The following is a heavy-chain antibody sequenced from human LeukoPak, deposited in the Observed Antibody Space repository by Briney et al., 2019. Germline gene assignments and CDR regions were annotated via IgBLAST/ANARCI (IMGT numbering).Heavy chain of an antibody. D-gene: IGHD2-2*01. J-gene: IGHJ4*02. V-gene: IGHV3-11*04. CDR3: ARKDFSSSSFSY. Sequence: GGSLRLSCAVSGFPFTRFYMRWIRQAPGKGLEWISYIGLSGSPLDYADSVRGRFTISRDNAKNSLYLEMNSLRAEDTAVYYCARKDFSSSSFSYWGQGTLVTVSS. CDR2: IGLSGSPL. CDR1: GFPFTRFY.